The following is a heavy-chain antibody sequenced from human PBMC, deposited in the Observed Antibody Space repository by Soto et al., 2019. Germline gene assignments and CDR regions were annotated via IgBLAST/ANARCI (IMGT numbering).Heavy chain of an antibody. Sequence: EVQLVESGGGLVQSGGSLRLSCIASGFSLTQYWMSWVRQTPRKALEWVAKINEDGTKRDYMESVEGRFTISRDNAKNSVSLQMNSLRADDTAVYFCTRWDGRCSGGSCFFDSWGQGTLVTVSS. CDR3: TRWDGRCSGGSCFFDS. J-gene: IGHJ4*02. CDR1: GFSLTQYW. D-gene: IGHD2-15*01. V-gene: IGHV3-7*01. CDR2: INEDGTKR.